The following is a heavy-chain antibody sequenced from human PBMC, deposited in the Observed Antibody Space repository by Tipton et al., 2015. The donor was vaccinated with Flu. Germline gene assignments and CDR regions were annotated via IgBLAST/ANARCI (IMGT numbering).Heavy chain of an antibody. CDR1: GYSISSGCY. J-gene: IGHJ5*02. CDR3: ARVSYYYDSSSSKGAGWFDP. V-gene: IGHV4-38-2*02. D-gene: IGHD3-22*01. Sequence: TLSLTCTVSGYSISSGCYWGWIRQPPGKGLEWIGSIYHSGSTYYNPSLKSRVTISVDTSKNQFSLKLSSVTAADTAVYYCARVSYYYDSSSSKGAGWFDPWGQGTLVTVSS. CDR2: IYHSGST.